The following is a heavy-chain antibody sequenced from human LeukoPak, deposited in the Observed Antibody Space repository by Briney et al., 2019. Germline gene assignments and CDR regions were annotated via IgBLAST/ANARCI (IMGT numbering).Heavy chain of an antibody. D-gene: IGHD6-13*01. CDR1: GSSFTSYW. V-gene: IGHV5-51*01. Sequence: GESLQISCQGSGSSFTSYWIGWVRQLPGKGLEWMGIIYPGDSDTRYSPSFQGQVTISADKSISTAYLQWSSLKASDSAMYYCARLEGIAAATDYWGQGTLVTVSS. J-gene: IGHJ4*02. CDR3: ARLEGIAAATDY. CDR2: IYPGDSDT.